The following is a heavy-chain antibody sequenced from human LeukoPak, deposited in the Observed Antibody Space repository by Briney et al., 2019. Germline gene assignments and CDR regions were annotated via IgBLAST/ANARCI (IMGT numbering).Heavy chain of an antibody. CDR1: GFXVSSY. CDR2: IYSGGST. J-gene: IGHJ6*02. CDR3: ARSYSNHLFGMDV. V-gene: IGHV3-66*01. Sequence: GGSLRLSCVASGFXVSSYMTWVRQAPGKGLERVSVIYSGGSTYYADSVKGRVAISRDNSKNTVFLQMNSVRAEDTAVYFRARSYSNHLFGMDVWGQGTLVTVSS. D-gene: IGHD4-11*01.